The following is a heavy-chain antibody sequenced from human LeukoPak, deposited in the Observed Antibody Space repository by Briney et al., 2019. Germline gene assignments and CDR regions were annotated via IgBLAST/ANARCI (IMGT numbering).Heavy chain of an antibody. CDR1: GDSIAAPSYY. Sequence: SETLSLTCSVSGDSIAAPSYYWAWIRQPPGKGLEWIASIYYSGNTNYDPSLQSRVTISVDTSKNQFSLSLSSVTAADTAVYYCARLKFYDSTGYSPGHYMDVWGKGTTVTVSS. J-gene: IGHJ6*03. V-gene: IGHV4-39*01. D-gene: IGHD3-22*01. CDR3: ARLKFYDSTGYSPGHYMDV. CDR2: IYYSGNT.